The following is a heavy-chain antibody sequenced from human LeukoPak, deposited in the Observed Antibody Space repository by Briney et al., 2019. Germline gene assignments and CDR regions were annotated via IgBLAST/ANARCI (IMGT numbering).Heavy chain of an antibody. Sequence: GASVKVSCKGSGYTFYNYAINWVRQAPGQGLEWMGWMNPNSGNTGYAQKFQGRVTMTRNTSISTAYMELSSLRSEDTAVYYCARGVPRRYFDWLSNYYYYGMDVWGQGTTVTVSS. V-gene: IGHV1-8*02. CDR2: MNPNSGNT. D-gene: IGHD3-9*01. CDR3: ARGVPRRYFDWLSNYYYYGMDV. CDR1: GYTFYNYA. J-gene: IGHJ6*02.